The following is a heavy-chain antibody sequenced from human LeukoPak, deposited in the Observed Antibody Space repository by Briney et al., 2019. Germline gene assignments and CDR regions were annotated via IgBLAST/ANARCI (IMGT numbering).Heavy chain of an antibody. CDR2: IKSKTNGETT. Sequence: GGSLRLSCAVSGLTFSNAWMSWVRQAPGKGLEWVGRIKSKTNGETTDYAAPVKGRFTISRDDSKNTLYLQMNSLKIEDTAVYYCSTITAAGYIDYWGQGTLVTVSS. V-gene: IGHV3-15*01. CDR3: STITAAGYIDY. CDR1: GLTFSNAW. J-gene: IGHJ4*02. D-gene: IGHD6-13*01.